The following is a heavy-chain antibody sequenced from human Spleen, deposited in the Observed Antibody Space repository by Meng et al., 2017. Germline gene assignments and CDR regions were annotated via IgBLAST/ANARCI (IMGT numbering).Heavy chain of an antibody. J-gene: IGHJ4*02. V-gene: IGHV1-69*13. CDR3: ARGASGDYKFGDFDY. D-gene: IGHD4-17*01. CDR1: GYTLTELS. Sequence: QGPLGQSGGEVKKPGASVKVSCNVSGYTLTELSMHWVRQAPGKGLEWMGGIIPIFGKANYAQKFQGRVTITADESTSTAYMELSSLRSEDTAVYYCARGASGDYKFGDFDYWGQGTLVTVSS. CDR2: IIPIFGKA.